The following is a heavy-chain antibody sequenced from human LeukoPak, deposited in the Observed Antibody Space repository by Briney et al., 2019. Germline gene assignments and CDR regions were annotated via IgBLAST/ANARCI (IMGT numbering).Heavy chain of an antibody. CDR3: AKDQDFWSGYLPLVNYGMDV. V-gene: IGHV3-23*01. Sequence: GGSLRLSCAASGFTFSSYAMSWVRQAPGKGLEWVSAISGSGGSTYYADSVKGRFTISRDNSKNTLYLQMNSLRAEDTAVYYCAKDQDFWSGYLPLVNYGMDVWSQGTTVTVSS. D-gene: IGHD3-3*01. J-gene: IGHJ6*02. CDR1: GFTFSSYA. CDR2: ISGSGGST.